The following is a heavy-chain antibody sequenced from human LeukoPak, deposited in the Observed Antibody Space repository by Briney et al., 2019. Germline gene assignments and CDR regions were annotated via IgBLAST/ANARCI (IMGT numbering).Heavy chain of an antibody. J-gene: IGHJ4*02. V-gene: IGHV4-4*02. D-gene: IGHD5-18*01. CDR2: IYHSGST. Sequence: ASETLSLTCAVSGGSISSSNWWRWVRQPPGKGLEWIGEIYHSGSTNYNPSLKSRVTISVDTSKNQFSLNLTSVTAADTAVYYCARGGWLPIDYWGQGTLVTVSS. CDR3: ARGGWLPIDY. CDR1: GGSISSSNW.